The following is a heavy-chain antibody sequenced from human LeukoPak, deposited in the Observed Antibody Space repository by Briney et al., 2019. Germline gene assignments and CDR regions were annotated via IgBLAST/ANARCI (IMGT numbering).Heavy chain of an antibody. Sequence: GGSLRLSCAASGFIVDDTYMSWVRQAPGKGLEWVSVVYSGGRTFNADSVKGRFIISRDNSKNTVYLQMNSLRTDDTAVCYCARQATAGLDYWGQGTLVTVSS. D-gene: IGHD6-13*01. CDR2: VYSGGRT. V-gene: IGHV3-66*02. CDR1: GFIVDDTY. CDR3: ARQATAGLDY. J-gene: IGHJ4*02.